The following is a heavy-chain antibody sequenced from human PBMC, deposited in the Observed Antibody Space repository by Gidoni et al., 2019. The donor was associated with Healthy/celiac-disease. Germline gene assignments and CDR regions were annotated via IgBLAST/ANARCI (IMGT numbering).Heavy chain of an antibody. D-gene: IGHD5-18*01. CDR2: IYTSGST. V-gene: IGHV4-4*07. CDR3: ARAVVNTARVRGRGAFDI. J-gene: IGHJ3*02. Sequence: SWIRQPAGKGLEWVGRIYTSGSTNYNPSLKSRVTMSVDTSKNQFSLKLSSVTAADTAVYYCARAVVNTARVRGRGAFDIWGQGTMVTVSS.